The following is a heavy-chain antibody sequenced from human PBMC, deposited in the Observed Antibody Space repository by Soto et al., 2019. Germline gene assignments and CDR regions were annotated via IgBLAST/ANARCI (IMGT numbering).Heavy chain of an antibody. CDR2: IDPSDSYT. V-gene: IGHV5-10-1*01. CDR1: RYSFTSYR. J-gene: IGHJ6*02. D-gene: IGHD1-7*01. CDR3: AREYNWNYTNYNGMDV. Sequence: PVDSLKISCKRSRYSFTSYRNNWVRQRPGKRLERAVRIDPSDSYTNYSPSFQGHVTISADQSISTAYLQWSSLKASPTATDYCAREYNWNYTNYNGMDVWGQGTTVTVSS.